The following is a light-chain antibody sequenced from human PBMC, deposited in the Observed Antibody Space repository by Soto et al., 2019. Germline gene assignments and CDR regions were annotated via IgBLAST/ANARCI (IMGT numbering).Light chain of an antibody. V-gene: IGKV1-39*01. CDR1: QSITNY. CDR2: AAS. J-gene: IGKJ4*01. Sequence: DIQMTQSTSALSASVGDRVTITCRASQSITNYVNWYQHKPEHAHILLIYAASTLQAGVPSRFRGSASAKDFTLTISLLQHEDFATYFCQQSNSSPPTFGGGTKVDI. CDR3: QQSNSSPPT.